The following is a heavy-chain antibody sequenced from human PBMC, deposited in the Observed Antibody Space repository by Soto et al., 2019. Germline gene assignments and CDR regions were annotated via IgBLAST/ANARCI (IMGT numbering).Heavy chain of an antibody. Sequence: QVQLVQSGAEVKKPGASVKVSCKASGYTFTGYYMHWVRQAPGQGLEWMGWINLHSGNTNYAQKLQGRVTMTTDTSTSTAYMELRSLRSDDTAVYYCARDLGPNPGSFDYWGQGTLVTVSS. CDR1: GYTFTGYY. J-gene: IGHJ4*02. CDR3: ARDLGPNPGSFDY. CDR2: INLHSGNT. V-gene: IGHV1-2*02. D-gene: IGHD7-27*01.